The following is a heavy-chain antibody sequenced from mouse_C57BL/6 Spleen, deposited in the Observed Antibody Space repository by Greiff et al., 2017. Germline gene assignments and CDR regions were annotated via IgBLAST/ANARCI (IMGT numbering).Heavy chain of an antibody. J-gene: IGHJ2*01. V-gene: IGHV1-69*01. CDR1: GYTFTSYW. D-gene: IGHD4-1*01. Sequence: QVQLKQPGAELVMPGASVKLSCKASGYTFTSYWMHWVKQRPGQGLEWIGEIDPSDSYTNYNQKFKGKSTLTVDKSSSTAYMQLSSLTSEDSAVYYCARGGGTLGFDYWGQGTTLTVAS. CDR3: ARGGGTLGFDY. CDR2: IDPSDSYT.